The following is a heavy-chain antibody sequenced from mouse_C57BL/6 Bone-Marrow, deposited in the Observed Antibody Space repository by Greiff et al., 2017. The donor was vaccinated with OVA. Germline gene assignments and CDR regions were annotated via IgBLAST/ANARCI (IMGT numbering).Heavy chain of an antibody. Sequence: EVQLVESGGGLVQPKGSLKLSCAASGFSFNTYAMNWVRQAPGKGLEWVARIRSKSNNYATYYADSVKDRFTISRDDSESRLYLQMNNLKTEDTAMYYCVRHDEGYYAMDYWGQGTSVTVSS. V-gene: IGHV10-1*01. J-gene: IGHJ4*01. CDR3: VRHDEGYYAMDY. CDR1: GFSFNTYA. D-gene: IGHD2-3*01. CDR2: IRSKSNNYAT.